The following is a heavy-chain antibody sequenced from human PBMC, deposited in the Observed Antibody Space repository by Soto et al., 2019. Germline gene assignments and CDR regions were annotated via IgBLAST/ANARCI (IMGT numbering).Heavy chain of an antibody. CDR2: IYPGDSDT. V-gene: IGHV5-51*01. J-gene: IGHJ6*02. CDR3: AITDSYYYYGMDV. D-gene: IGHD3-3*01. CDR1: GYSFTSYW. Sequence: PGESLKISCKGSGYSFTSYWIGWVRQMPGKGLEWMGIIYPGDSDTRYSPSFQGQVTISADKSISTAYLQWSSLKASDTAMYYCAITDSYYYYGMDVWGQGTTVTVSS.